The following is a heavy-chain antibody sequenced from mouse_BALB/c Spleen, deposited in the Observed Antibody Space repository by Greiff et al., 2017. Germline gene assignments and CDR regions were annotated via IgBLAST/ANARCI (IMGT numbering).Heavy chain of an antibody. J-gene: IGHJ2*01. CDR3: AGDYDEGAFDY. CDR1: GFTFSSYT. V-gene: IGHV5-6-4*01. Sequence: EVLLVESGGGLVKPGGSLKLSCAASGFTFSSYTMPWVRQTPEKRLEWVATISSGGSYTYYPDSVKGRFTISRDNAKNTLYLQLSSLKSEDTAMYYCAGDYDEGAFDYWGQGTTLTVSS. CDR2: ISSGGSYT. D-gene: IGHD2-4*01.